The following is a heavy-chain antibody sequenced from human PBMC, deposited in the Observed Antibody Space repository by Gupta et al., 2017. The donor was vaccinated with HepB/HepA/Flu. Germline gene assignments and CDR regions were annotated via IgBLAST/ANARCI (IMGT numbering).Heavy chain of an antibody. J-gene: IGHJ6*03. Sequence: EVQLVESGGGLVTPGGSLRLSCAVSGFTFSSYWTPWVRQAPGKGLEWVSSISSSGRHIYYADSMRGRFTISRDNAKNSLYLQMSSLRAEDTAVYYCARDLADITLLRAGMDIWGEGTTVTVSS. V-gene: IGHV3-21*02. CDR3: ARDLADITLLRAGMDI. CDR1: GFTFSSYW. CDR2: ISSSGRHI. D-gene: IGHD2-15*01.